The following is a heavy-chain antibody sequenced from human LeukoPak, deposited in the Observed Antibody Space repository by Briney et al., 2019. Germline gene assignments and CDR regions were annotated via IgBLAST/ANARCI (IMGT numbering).Heavy chain of an antibody. CDR1: GFTFSSYA. CDR3: ARDDSSGYYPTLRYYFDY. D-gene: IGHD3-22*01. V-gene: IGHV3-23*01. Sequence: GGSLRLSCAASGFTFSSYAMSWVRQAPGKGLEWVSAISGSGGSTYYADSVKGRFTISRDNSKNTLYLQMNSLRAEDTAVYYCARDDSSGYYPTLRYYFDYWGQGTLVTVSS. CDR2: ISGSGGST. J-gene: IGHJ4*02.